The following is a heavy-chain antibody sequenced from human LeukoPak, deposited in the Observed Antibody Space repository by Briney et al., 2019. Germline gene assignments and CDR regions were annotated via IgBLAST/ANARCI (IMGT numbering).Heavy chain of an antibody. J-gene: IGHJ4*02. CDR1: GGSISSGGYS. CDR2: IYHSGST. Sequence: PSETLSLTCAVSGGSISSGGYSWSWIRQPPGKGLEWIGYIYHSGSTYYNPSLKSRVTLSVERSKNQFSLKLSSVTAADPAVYYCARSLGSDFDYWGQGTLVTVSS. D-gene: IGHD6-6*01. CDR3: ARSLGSDFDY. V-gene: IGHV4-30-2*01.